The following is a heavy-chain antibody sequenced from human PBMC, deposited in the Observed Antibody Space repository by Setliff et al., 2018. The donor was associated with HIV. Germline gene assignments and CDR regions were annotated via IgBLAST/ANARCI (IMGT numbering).Heavy chain of an antibody. CDR2: INAGNGNT. Sequence: ASVKVSCKASGYTFTSYTMHWVRQAPGQRLEWMGWINAGNGNTKYSQEFQGRVTITRDTSASTAYMELRSLRSDDTAVYYCARDPGRGSSLYYMDVWGKGTTVTVSS. D-gene: IGHD6-6*01. CDR3: ARDPGRGSSLYYMDV. CDR1: GYTFTSYT. V-gene: IGHV1-3*01. J-gene: IGHJ6*03.